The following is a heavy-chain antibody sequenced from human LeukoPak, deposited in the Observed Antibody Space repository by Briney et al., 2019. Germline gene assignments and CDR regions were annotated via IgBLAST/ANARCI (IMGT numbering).Heavy chain of an antibody. J-gene: IGHJ6*02. CDR2: IYTSGST. D-gene: IGHD6-25*01. CDR1: GGSISSYY. Sequence: SETLSLTCTVSGGSISSYYWNWIRQPAGKGPEWIGRIYTSGSTNYNPSLKSRVTMSVDTSKTQFSLKLTSVTAAHTGVYYCARAAAREHYYYYGRDVWGQGTTVTVSS. CDR3: ARAAAREHYYYYGRDV. V-gene: IGHV4-4*07.